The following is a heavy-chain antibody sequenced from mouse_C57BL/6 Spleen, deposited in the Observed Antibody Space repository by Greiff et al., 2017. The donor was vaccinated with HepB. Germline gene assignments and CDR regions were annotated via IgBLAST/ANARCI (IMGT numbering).Heavy chain of an antibody. CDR3: ARGGLASFDY. CDR2: VDPSDSYT. CDR1: GYTFTSYW. Sequence: QVQLQQPGAELVKPGASVKLSCKASGYTFTSYWMQWVKQRPGQGLEWIGEVDPSDSYTNYNQKFKGKATLTVDTSSSTAYMQLSSLTSEDSAVYYCARGGLASFDYWGQGTTLTVSS. J-gene: IGHJ2*01. V-gene: IGHV1-50*01. D-gene: IGHD6-1*01.